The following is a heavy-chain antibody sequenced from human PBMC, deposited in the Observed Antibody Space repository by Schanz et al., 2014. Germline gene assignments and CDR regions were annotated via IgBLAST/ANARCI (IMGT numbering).Heavy chain of an antibody. CDR2: VRKKEFSDDTE. Sequence: EVELVESGGGLVQPGGSLRLSCAASGFSFSDHAMDWVRQAAGKGLEWVGRVRKKEFSDDTEEYAASVRGRFTISRDDSKNVVNLQMNGLKPEDTAMYYCVREGSTTPVAGLRSFHWLGRFDYWGQGALVTVSS. V-gene: IGHV3-72*01. CDR3: VREGSTTPVAGLRSFHWLGRFDY. D-gene: IGHD3-9*01. CDR1: GFSFSDHA. J-gene: IGHJ4*02.